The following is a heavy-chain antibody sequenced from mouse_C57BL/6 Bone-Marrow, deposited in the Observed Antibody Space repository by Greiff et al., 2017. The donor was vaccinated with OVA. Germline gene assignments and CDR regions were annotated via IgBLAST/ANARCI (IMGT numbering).Heavy chain of an antibody. Sequence: DVKLQESGPGLVKPSQSLSLTCSVTGYSITSGYYWNWIRQFPGNKLEWMGYISYDGSNNYNPSLKNRISITRDTSKNQFFLKLNSVTTEDTATYYCARGGPVFDYWGQGTTLTVSS. CDR2: ISYDGSN. D-gene: IGHD3-3*01. CDR1: GYSITSGYY. J-gene: IGHJ2*01. CDR3: ARGGPVFDY. V-gene: IGHV3-6*01.